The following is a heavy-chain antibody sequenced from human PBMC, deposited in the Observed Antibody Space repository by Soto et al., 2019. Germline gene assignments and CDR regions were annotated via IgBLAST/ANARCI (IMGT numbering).Heavy chain of an antibody. D-gene: IGHD4-17*01. J-gene: IGHJ1*01. CDR1: GFTFSSYA. CDR2: ISGSGGGT. CDR3: VKVGWDTMTTVTKGYFQH. Sequence: EVQLLESGGGLVQPGGSLRLSCAASGFTFSSYAMNWVRQAPGKGLEWVSTISGSGGGTYYAGSVKGRFTVSRDDSKNTLYLQMNSLRAEDTAIYYCVKVGWDTMTTVTKGYFQHWGQGTLVTVSS. V-gene: IGHV3-23*01.